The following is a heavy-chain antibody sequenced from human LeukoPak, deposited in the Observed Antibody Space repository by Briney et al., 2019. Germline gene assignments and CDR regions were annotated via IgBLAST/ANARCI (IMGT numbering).Heavy chain of an antibody. CDR1: GYTFTSYD. V-gene: IGHV1-8*01. D-gene: IGHD6-6*01. CDR3: ARYAARPEDYYGMDV. CDR2: MNPNSGNT. Sequence: ASVKVSCKASGYTFTSYDINWVRQATGQGLEWTGWMNPNSGNTGYAQKFQGRVTMTRNTSISTAYMELSSLRSEDTAVYYCARYAARPEDYYGMDVWGQGTTVTVSS. J-gene: IGHJ6*02.